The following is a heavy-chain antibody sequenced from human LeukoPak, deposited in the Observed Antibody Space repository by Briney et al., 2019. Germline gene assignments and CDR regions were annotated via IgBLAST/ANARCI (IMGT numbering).Heavy chain of an antibody. D-gene: IGHD2-21*02. CDR3: ATDRDNSDWQKRFDS. V-gene: IGHV3-7*01. J-gene: IGHJ4*02. CDR1: GFTFSHYW. CDR2: INQDGSEE. Sequence: GGSLRLSCAASGFTFSHYWMTWVRQAPGKGLEWVAHINQDGSEEHYMDSVKARFTISRDNAKNSLHLQMNSLRAEDTAVYYCATDRDNSDWQKRFDSWGQGTLVTVSS.